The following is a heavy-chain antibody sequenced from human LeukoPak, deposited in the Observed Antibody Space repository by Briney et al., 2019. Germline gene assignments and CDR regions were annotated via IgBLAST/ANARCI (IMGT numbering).Heavy chain of an antibody. D-gene: IGHD4-17*01. Sequence: PGRSLRLSCAASGFTFSSYGMHWVRQAPGKGPEWVAVISYDGSNKYYADSVKGRFTISRDNSKNTLYLQMNSLRAEDTAVYYCARYGPEVYYFDYWGQGTLVTVSS. V-gene: IGHV3-30*03. J-gene: IGHJ4*02. CDR2: ISYDGSNK. CDR1: GFTFSSYG. CDR3: ARYGPEVYYFDY.